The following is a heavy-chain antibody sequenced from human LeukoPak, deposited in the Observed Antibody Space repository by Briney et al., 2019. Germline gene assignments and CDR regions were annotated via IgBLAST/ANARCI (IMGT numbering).Heavy chain of an antibody. CDR2: ISWNSGSI. Sequence: GGSLRLSCAASGFTFDDYAMHWVRKAPGKGLEWVSGISWNSGSIGYADSVKGRFTISRDNAKNSLYLQMNSLRAEDTALYYCAKDIRITIFGVVTMGSAFDIWGQGTMVTVSS. CDR3: AKDIRITIFGVVTMGSAFDI. V-gene: IGHV3-9*01. CDR1: GFTFDDYA. J-gene: IGHJ3*02. D-gene: IGHD3-3*01.